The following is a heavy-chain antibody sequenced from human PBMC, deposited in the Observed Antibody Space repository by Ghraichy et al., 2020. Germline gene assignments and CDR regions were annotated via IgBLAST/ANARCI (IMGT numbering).Heavy chain of an antibody. CDR1: GFTFSSYW. CDR2: INSDGSST. CDR3: GRNYDSSGYYYPFDY. Sequence: GGSLRLSCAASGFTFSSYWMHWVRQAPGKGLVWVSRINSDGSSTSYADSVKGRFTISRDNAKNTLYLQMNSLRAEDTAVYYCGRNYDSSGYYYPFDYWGQGTLVTVSS. V-gene: IGHV3-74*01. D-gene: IGHD3-22*01. J-gene: IGHJ4*02.